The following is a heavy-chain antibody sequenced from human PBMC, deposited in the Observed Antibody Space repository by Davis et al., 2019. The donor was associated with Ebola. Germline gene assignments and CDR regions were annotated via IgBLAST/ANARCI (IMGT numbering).Heavy chain of an antibody. CDR3: VRDFDVLTGYPSFYFDS. Sequence: GESLKISCAASGFTFSSYGMHWVRQAPGKGLEWVSSISSSSSYIYYADSVKGRFTISRVNSKSTLFLQMNSLRAEDTAVYYCVRDFDVLTGYPSFYFDSWGQGMLVTVSS. J-gene: IGHJ4*02. V-gene: IGHV3-21*01. CDR1: GFTFSSYG. CDR2: ISSSSSYI. D-gene: IGHD3-9*01.